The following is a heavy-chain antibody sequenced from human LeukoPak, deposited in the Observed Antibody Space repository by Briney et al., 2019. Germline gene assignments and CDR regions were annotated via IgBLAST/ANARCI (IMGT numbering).Heavy chain of an antibody. D-gene: IGHD3-22*01. Sequence: SQTLSLTCTVSGGSISSGSYYWSWIRQPAGKGLEWIGRIYTSGSTNYNPSLKSRVTISVDTSKNQFSLKLSSVTAADTAVYYCARDTLYYYDSSGYYDPYDAFDIWGQGTMVTVSS. J-gene: IGHJ3*02. CDR3: ARDTLYYYDSSGYYDPYDAFDI. CDR2: IYTSGST. CDR1: GGSISSGSYY. V-gene: IGHV4-61*02.